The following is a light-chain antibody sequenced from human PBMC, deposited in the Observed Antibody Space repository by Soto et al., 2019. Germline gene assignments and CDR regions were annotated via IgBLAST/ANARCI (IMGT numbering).Light chain of an antibody. CDR3: QSYDSSLSGYV. J-gene: IGLJ1*01. CDR2: ENN. Sequence: QSVLTQPPSVSEAPGQRVTISCTGSSSNIGAGYEAHWYQQVPGTAPKLLIYENNNRPSGVPHRFSGSKSGTSASLAITGXXXEDEXXYYCQSYDSSLSGYVFGTGTKVTV. V-gene: IGLV1-40*01. CDR1: SSNIGAGYE.